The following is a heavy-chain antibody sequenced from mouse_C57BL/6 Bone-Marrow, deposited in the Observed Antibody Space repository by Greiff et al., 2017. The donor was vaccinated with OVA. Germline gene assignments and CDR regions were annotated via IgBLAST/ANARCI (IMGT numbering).Heavy chain of an antibody. Sequence: VQLQQPGAELVKPGASVKLSCKASGYTFTSYWMHWVKQRPGQALEWIGMIHPNSGSTNYNEKFKSKATLTVDKSSSTAYMQLSSLTSEDSAVYYCARSWLLPYWYFDVWGTGTTVTVSS. CDR1: GYTFTSYW. D-gene: IGHD2-3*01. J-gene: IGHJ1*03. CDR2: IHPNSGST. V-gene: IGHV1-64*01. CDR3: ARSWLLPYWYFDV.